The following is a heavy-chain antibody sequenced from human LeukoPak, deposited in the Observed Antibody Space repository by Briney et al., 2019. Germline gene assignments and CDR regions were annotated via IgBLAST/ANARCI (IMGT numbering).Heavy chain of an antibody. V-gene: IGHV3-64*01. CDR2: ISSNGGST. CDR1: GFTFSSYA. J-gene: IGHJ5*02. Sequence: GGSLRLSCAASGFTFSSYAMHWVRQAPGKGLEYVSAISSNGGSTYYANSVKGRFTTSRDNSKNTLYLQMGSLRAEDMAVYYCARARYGDYGASWFDPWGQGTLVTVSA. CDR3: ARARYGDYGASWFDP. D-gene: IGHD4-17*01.